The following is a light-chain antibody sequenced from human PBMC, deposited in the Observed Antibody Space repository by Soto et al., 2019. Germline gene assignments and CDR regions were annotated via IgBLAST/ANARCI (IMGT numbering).Light chain of an antibody. CDR2: GAS. J-gene: IGKJ1*01. CDR3: QQYNSYWT. V-gene: IGKV3-20*01. CDR1: QSISSSY. Sequence: EIVLTQSPGTLSLSPGERATLSCRASQSISSSYLAWYQQKPGQAPGLLIYGASRRATGIPDRFIGSGSGTDFTLTISRLEPEDFATYYCQQYNSYWTFGQGTKVEI.